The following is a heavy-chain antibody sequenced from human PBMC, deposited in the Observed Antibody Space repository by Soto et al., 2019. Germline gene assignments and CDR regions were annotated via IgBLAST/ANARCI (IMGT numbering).Heavy chain of an antibody. CDR3: ARGYWFDP. CDR1: GGSIFSDD. J-gene: IGHJ5*02. CDR2: ISRSGSS. V-gene: IGHV4-59*01. Sequence: SETLSLTCTVSGGSIFSDDWTWIRQPPGKGLEWIGYISRSGSSSYAPSLKGRVTFSTDTSKNQVSLKMTYVTVADTAVYYCARGYWFDPWGPGTLVTVSS.